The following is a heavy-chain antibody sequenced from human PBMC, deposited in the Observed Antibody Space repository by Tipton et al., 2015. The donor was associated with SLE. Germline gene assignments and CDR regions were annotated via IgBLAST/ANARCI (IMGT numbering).Heavy chain of an antibody. Sequence: SLRLSCAASGFTFSSYSMNWVRQAPGKGLEWVSSISSSGSSTYYADSVKGRFTISRDNSKNTLYLQMNSLRAEDTAVYYCAKTGGSQGHAFDIWGQGTMVTVSS. V-gene: IGHV3-23*01. J-gene: IGHJ3*02. CDR1: GFTFSSYS. D-gene: IGHD3-10*01. CDR2: ISSSGSST. CDR3: AKTGGSQGHAFDI.